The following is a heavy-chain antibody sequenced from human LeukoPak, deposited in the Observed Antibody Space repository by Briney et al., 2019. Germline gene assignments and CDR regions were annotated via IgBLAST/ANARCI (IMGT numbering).Heavy chain of an antibody. V-gene: IGHV3-30*18. CDR3: AKDRYSYAFEYSDS. CDR2: ISNDGSKK. J-gene: IGHJ4*02. CDR1: GFTFSSNG. D-gene: IGHD5-18*01. Sequence: GGSLRLSCAASGFTFSSNGMHWVPQAPGKGLDWVAVISNDGSKKYYADSVKARFTISRDNSKNTLSLQVSSLRTEDTAVYYCAKDRYSYAFEYSDSWGQGTLVTVSS.